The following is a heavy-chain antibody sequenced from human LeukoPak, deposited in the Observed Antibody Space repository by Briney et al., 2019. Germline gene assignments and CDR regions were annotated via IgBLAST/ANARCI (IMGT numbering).Heavy chain of an antibody. J-gene: IGHJ6*03. CDR3: ARDSRVTNYYYYMDV. CDR1: GGTFSSYA. Sequence: ASVKVSCKASGGTFSSYAISWVRLAPGQGLEWTGGGIPIFCTANYAQKFLGRVTITTDESTSTAYMELSSLRSEDTAVYYCARDSRVTNYYYYMDVWVKGTTVTVSS. V-gene: IGHV1-69*05. CDR2: GIPIFCTA.